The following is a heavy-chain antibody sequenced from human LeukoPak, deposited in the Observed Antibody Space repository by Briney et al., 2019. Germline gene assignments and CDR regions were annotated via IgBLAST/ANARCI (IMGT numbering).Heavy chain of an antibody. CDR1: GGSISSYY. J-gene: IGHJ4*02. V-gene: IGHV4-59*01. D-gene: IGHD3-22*01. CDR3: AREKSGYYDSSGYYYFDY. Sequence: SETLSLTCTVSGGSISSYYWSWIRQPPGKGLEWIGYIYYSGSTNYNPSLKSRVTISVDTSKNQFSLKLSSVTAADTAVYYCAREKSGYYDSSGYYYFDYWGQGTLVTVSS. CDR2: IYYSGST.